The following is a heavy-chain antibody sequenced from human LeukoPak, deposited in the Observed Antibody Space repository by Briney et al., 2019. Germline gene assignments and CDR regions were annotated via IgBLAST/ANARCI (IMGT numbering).Heavy chain of an antibody. CDR1: GFIFSSYW. CDR2: ISGSGGST. CDR3: AKDRAGYSSGWLDAFDI. V-gene: IGHV3-23*01. J-gene: IGHJ3*02. Sequence: GGSLRLSCAASGFIFSSYWMSWVRQAPEKGLEWVSAISGSGGSTYYADSVKGRFTISRDNSKNTLYLQMNSLRAEDTAVYYCAKDRAGYSSGWLDAFDIWGQGTMVTVSS. D-gene: IGHD6-19*01.